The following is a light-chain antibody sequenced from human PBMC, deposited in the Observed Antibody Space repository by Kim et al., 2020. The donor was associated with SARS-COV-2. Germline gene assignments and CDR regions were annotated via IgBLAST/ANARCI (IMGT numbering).Light chain of an antibody. J-gene: IGKJ2*01. Sequence: EIVMTQSPVTLSVSPGERATLSCRASQSVSSSNLAWYQQKPGQAPRLLIYGASTRATGIPARFSGSGSGTEFTLTISSLQSEDFAVYYCQQYKNWPPTYTFGQGTKLEIK. CDR2: GAS. CDR1: QSVSSSN. V-gene: IGKV3-15*01. CDR3: QQYKNWPPTYT.